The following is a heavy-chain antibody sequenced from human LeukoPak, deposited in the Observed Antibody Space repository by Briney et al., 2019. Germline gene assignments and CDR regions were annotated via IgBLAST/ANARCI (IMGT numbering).Heavy chain of an antibody. CDR2: IYPGDSDT. CDR3: ARHDYGEGWFDP. CDR1: GYSFTSYW. Sequence: GESLKISCXGSGYSFTSYWIGWVRQMPGKGLEWMRIIYPGDSDTRYSPSFRGQVIISVDKSISTAYLQWSSLKASDTAMYYCARHDYGEGWFDPWGQGTLVTVSS. J-gene: IGHJ5*02. D-gene: IGHD4-17*01. V-gene: IGHV5-51*01.